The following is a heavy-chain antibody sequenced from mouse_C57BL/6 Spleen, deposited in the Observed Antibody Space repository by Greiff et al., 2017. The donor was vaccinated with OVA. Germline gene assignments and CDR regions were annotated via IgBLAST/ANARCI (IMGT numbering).Heavy chain of an antibody. Sequence: QVQLQQSGAELVRPGASVTLSCKASGYTFTDYEMHWVKQTPVHGLEWIGAIDPETGGTAYNQKFKGKAILTADKSSSTAYMELRSLTSEDSAVYYCTRSHQYSPYFDYWGQGTTLTVSS. J-gene: IGHJ2*01. CDR3: TRSHQYSPYFDY. V-gene: IGHV1-15*01. CDR1: GYTFTDYE. D-gene: IGHD5-1-1*01. CDR2: IDPETGGT.